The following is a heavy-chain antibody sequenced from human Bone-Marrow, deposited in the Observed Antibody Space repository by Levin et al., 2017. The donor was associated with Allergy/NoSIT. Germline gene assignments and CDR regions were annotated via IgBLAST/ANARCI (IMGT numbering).Heavy chain of an antibody. D-gene: IGHD6-13*01. CDR1: GFTFSSYG. Sequence: GGSLRLSCAASGFTFSSYGMHWVRQAPGKGLEWVAVISYDGSNKYYADSVKGRFTISRDNSKNTLYLQMNSLRAEDTAVYYCAKDFNSSSWDGGSDYWGQGTLVTVSS. CDR3: AKDFNSSSWDGGSDY. CDR2: ISYDGSNK. V-gene: IGHV3-30*18. J-gene: IGHJ4*02.